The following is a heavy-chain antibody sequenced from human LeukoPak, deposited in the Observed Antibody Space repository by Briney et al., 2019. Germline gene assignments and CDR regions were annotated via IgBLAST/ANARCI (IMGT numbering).Heavy chain of an antibody. J-gene: IGHJ1*01. CDR3: ARESTAGYNSSWYGFRN. Sequence: PGGSLRLSCAASGFTFSGYWMGWVRQAPGKGLEWVANINQDGSEKYHVDSVKGRFTISRDNAKNSLFLQMGSLRVEDTAVYYCARESTAGYNSSWYGFRNWGQGTLVSVSS. CDR2: INQDGSEK. V-gene: IGHV3-7*01. D-gene: IGHD6-13*01. CDR1: GFTFSGYW.